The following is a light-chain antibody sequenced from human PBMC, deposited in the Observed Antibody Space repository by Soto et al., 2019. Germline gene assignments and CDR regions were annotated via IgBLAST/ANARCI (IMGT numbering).Light chain of an antibody. J-gene: IGKJ5*01. CDR2: GAS. V-gene: IGKV3-20*01. CDR3: QQYGSSSIT. CDR1: QSVSTY. Sequence: EIVLTQSPATLSLSPGERATLSCGASQSVSTYLAWYQQKPGQAPRLLIYGASSRATGIPDRFSGSGSGTDFTLTISRLEPEDFAVYYCQQYGSSSITFGQGTRLAIK.